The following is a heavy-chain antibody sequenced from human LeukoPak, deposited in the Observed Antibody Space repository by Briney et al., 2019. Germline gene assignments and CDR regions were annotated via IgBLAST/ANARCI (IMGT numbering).Heavy chain of an antibody. D-gene: IGHD3-9*01. CDR1: GFTFSQYW. CDR3: ARDYPLDWLYDN. CDR2: IKQNGSEKHDGSEK. Sequence: GGSLRLSCAASGFTFSQYWMSWVRQAPGKGLEWVANIKQNGSEKHDGSEKNYVDSVKGRFTISRDNVKNSLYLQMNSLRAEDTAVYYCARDYPLDWLYDNWGQGTLVTVSS. V-gene: IGHV3-7*01. J-gene: IGHJ4*02.